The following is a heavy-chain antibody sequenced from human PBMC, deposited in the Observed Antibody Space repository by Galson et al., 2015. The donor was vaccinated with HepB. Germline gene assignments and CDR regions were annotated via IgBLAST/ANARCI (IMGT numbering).Heavy chain of an antibody. D-gene: IGHD1-26*01. CDR3: ARDWDMTHRYMDV. Sequence: SLRLSCAASGFTFSSYGMHWVRQAPGKGLEWVAVIWYDGSNKYYADSVKGRFTISRDNSKNTLYLQMNSLRAEDTAVYYCARDWDMTHRYMDVWGKGTTVTVSS. J-gene: IGHJ6*03. V-gene: IGHV3-33*01. CDR2: IWYDGSNK. CDR1: GFTFSSYG.